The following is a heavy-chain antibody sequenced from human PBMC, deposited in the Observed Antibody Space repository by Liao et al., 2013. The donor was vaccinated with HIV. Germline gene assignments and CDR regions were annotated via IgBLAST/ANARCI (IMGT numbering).Heavy chain of an antibody. V-gene: IGHV4-4*07. Sequence: QVQLQESGPGVVKPSQTLSLTCSVSGGSMSSYYWNWIRQPAGKGLEWIGRVSHSGSTHYNPSLKSRVMMSVDTSENQFSLMLTSVTAADTAMYFCARDPRRGLFYFDLWGQGTLVTVSS. D-gene: IGHD3-10*01. CDR3: ARDPRRGLFYFDL. CDR1: GGSMSSYY. CDR2: VSHSGST. J-gene: IGHJ4*02.